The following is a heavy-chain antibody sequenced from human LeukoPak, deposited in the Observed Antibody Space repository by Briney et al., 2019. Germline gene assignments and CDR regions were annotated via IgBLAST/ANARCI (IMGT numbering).Heavy chain of an antibody. CDR3: ARSLGITMVRGVRRKFDP. J-gene: IGHJ5*02. V-gene: IGHV4-34*01. Sequence: SETLSLTCTVSGGSISGHYWSWIRQPPGKGLEWIGEINHSGSTNYNPSLKSRVTISVDTSKNQFSLKLSSVTAADTAVYYCARSLGITMVRGVRRKFDPWGQGTLVTVSS. CDR2: INHSGST. CDR1: GGSISGHY. D-gene: IGHD3-10*01.